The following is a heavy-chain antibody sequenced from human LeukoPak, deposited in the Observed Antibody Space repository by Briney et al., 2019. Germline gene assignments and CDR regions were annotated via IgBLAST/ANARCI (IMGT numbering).Heavy chain of an antibody. CDR1: GGSISSSSYY. V-gene: IGHV4-39*01. J-gene: IGHJ6*02. D-gene: IGHD2-15*01. CDR2: IYYSGST. CDR3: ARRSSTVVYYYYYGMDV. Sequence: SETLSLTCTVSGGSISSSSYYWGWIRQPPGKGLEWIGSIYYSGSTYYNPSLKSRVTISVDTSKNQFSLKLSSVTAADTAVYYCARRSSTVVYYYYYGMDVWSQGTTVTVSS.